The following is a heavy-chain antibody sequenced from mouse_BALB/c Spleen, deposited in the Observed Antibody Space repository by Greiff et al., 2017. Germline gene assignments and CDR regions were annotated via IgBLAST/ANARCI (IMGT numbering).Heavy chain of an antibody. CDR2: INPYNGDT. CDR3: ARLGSSDYAMDY. Sequence: EVQLQQSGPELVKPGASVKISCKASGYSFTGYFMNWVMQSHGKSLEWIGRINPYNGDTFYNQKFKGKATLTVDKSSSTAHMELRSLASEDSAVYYCARLGSSDYAMDYWGQGTSVTVSS. J-gene: IGHJ4*01. D-gene: IGHD1-1*01. V-gene: IGHV1-20*02. CDR1: GYSFTGYF.